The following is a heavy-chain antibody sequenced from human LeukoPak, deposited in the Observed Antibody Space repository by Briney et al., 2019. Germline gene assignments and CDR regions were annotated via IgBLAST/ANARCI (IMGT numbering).Heavy chain of an antibody. CDR2: IHHSGRT. CDR3: ARRPQYYYGSGSYPNAFYI. Sequence: SETLSLTCAVYGGSFSGYYWSWIRQPPGKGLEWIGEIHHSGRTNYNPSLKSRVTISLDTSTNQFSLELSSVTAADTAVYYCARRPQYYYGSGSYPNAFYIWGQGTMVTVSS. CDR1: GGSFSGYY. D-gene: IGHD3-10*01. V-gene: IGHV4-34*01. J-gene: IGHJ3*02.